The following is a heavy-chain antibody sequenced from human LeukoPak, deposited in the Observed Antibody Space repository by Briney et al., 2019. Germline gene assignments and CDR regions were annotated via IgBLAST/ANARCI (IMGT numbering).Heavy chain of an antibody. CDR3: TAITSGYFKY. Sequence: GGSLRLSCTASGFAFGDYAMGWVRQAPGEGLEWVGFIRSKTYGGTTEYAASVKGRFTIPRDDSKGIAYLQMNSLKAEDTAVYYCTAITSGYFKYWGQGALVTVSS. CDR1: GFAFGDYA. V-gene: IGHV3-49*04. CDR2: IRSKTYGGTT. D-gene: IGHD1-20*01. J-gene: IGHJ4*02.